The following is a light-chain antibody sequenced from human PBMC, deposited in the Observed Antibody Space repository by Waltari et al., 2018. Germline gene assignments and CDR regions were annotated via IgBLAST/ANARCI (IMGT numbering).Light chain of an antibody. Sequence: DVVMTQSPLSLPVTLGQPASISCRSSQSLVHSDGNTYLNWFQQRPGQSPRRLIYKVSNRDSGVPYRFSGSGSGTDFTLKISRVEAEDVGVYYCMQGTHWLWTFGQGTKVEIK. CDR1: QSLVHSDGNTY. J-gene: IGKJ1*01. CDR3: MQGTHWLWT. V-gene: IGKV2-30*02. CDR2: KVS.